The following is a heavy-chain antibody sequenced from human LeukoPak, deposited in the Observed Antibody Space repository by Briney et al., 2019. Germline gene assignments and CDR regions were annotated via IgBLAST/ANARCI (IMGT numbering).Heavy chain of an antibody. J-gene: IGHJ4*02. CDR3: TTRTYYDILTGYLPLVDY. V-gene: IGHV3-15*01. CDR2: IKSKTDGGTT. Sequence: GGSLRLSCAASGFTFSSYSMNWVRQAPGKGLEWVGRIKSKTDGGTTDYAAPVKGRFTISRDDSKNTLYLQMNSLKTEDTAVYYCTTRTYYDILTGYLPLVDYWGQGTLVTVSS. CDR1: GFTFSSYS. D-gene: IGHD3-9*01.